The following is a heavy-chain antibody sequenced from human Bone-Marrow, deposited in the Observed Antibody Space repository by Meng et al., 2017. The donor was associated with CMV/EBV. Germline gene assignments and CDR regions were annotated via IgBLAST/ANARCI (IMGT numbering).Heavy chain of an antibody. D-gene: IGHD6-13*01. V-gene: IGHV1-69*05. J-gene: IGHJ5*02. CDR2: IIPIFGTA. CDR3: ARGAAAGRHWVDP. CDR1: GGTFSSYA. Sequence: SVKVSCKASGGTFSSYAISWVRQAPGQGLEWMGGIIPIFGTANYAQKFQGRVTITTDESTSTAYMELSSLRSEDTAVYYCARGAAAGRHWVDPWGQGTLVTVSS.